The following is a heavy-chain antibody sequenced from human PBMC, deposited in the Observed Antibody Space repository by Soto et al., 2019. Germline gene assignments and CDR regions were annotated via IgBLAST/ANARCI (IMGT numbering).Heavy chain of an antibody. Sequence: QVQLVQSGAEVKKPGASVKVSCKASGYTFTGYYMHWVRQAPGQGLEWMGWINPNSGGTNYAQKFQGGVTMSRDTSISTAYMELSRLRSDDTAVYYCARDSGYDFCSAFDIWGQGTMVTVSS. CDR3: ARDSGYDFCSAFDI. CDR1: GYTFTGYY. D-gene: IGHD5-12*01. J-gene: IGHJ3*02. V-gene: IGHV1-2*02. CDR2: INPNSGGT.